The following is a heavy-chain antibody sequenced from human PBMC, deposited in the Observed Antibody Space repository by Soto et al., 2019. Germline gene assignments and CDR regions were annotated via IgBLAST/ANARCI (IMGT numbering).Heavy chain of an antibody. J-gene: IGHJ5*02. CDR2: ISSGGSFT. V-gene: IGHV3-11*05. Sequence: QVQLVESGGGLVKPGGSLRLSCAASEFTFSDYYMNWIRQTPGKGLEWVSYISSGGSFTKYADSVKGRFNISRDNAKNSQYLQMNSLRADATAVYYCARSSGTRPLNSLDPWGQGTLVTVSS. D-gene: IGHD3-10*01. CDR1: EFTFSDYY. CDR3: ARSSGTRPLNSLDP.